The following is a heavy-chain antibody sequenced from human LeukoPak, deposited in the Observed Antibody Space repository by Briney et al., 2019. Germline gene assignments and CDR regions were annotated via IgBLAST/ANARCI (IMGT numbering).Heavy chain of an antibody. J-gene: IGHJ6*03. CDR2: MNPNSGNT. V-gene: IGHV1-8*01. CDR3: ARAQRTVLRFLEWLSKGPMDV. Sequence: GASVKVSCKASGYTFTSCDINWVRQATGQGLEWMGWMNPNSGNTGYAQKFQGRVTMTRNTSISTAYMELSSLRSEDTAVYYCARAQRTVLRFLEWLSKGPMDVWGKGTTVTVSS. D-gene: IGHD3-3*01. CDR1: GYTFTSCD.